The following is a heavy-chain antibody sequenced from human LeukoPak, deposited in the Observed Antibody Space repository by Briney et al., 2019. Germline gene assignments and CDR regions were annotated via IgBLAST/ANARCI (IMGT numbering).Heavy chain of an antibody. J-gene: IGHJ5*02. CDR1: GGSFSGYY. CDR2: IYYSGST. V-gene: IGHV4-34*01. D-gene: IGHD4-17*01. CDR3: ARHYFSTLTTLLRGVKKQKSRFDP. Sequence: SETLSLTCAVYGGSFSGYYWGWIRQPPGKGLEWIGTIYYSGSTYYNPSLKSRITISVDTSKKQFSLKLSSVTAADTAVYYCARHYFSTLTTLLRGVKKQKSRFDPWGQGTLVTVSS.